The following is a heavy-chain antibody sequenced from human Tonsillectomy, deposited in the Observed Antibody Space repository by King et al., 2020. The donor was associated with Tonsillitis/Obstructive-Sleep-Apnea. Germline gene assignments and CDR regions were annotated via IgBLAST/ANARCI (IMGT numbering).Heavy chain of an antibody. D-gene: IGHD2-2*01. Sequence: QLQESGPGLVKPSETLSLTCTVSGGSISSSSYYWGWIRQPPGKGLEWIGSIFYSGVTYYSPSLKSRVTISVDTSKNQFSLKLSSVTAADTAVYYCAGLGGSTSSSRPYYYYMDVWGKGTTVTVSS. J-gene: IGHJ6*03. V-gene: IGHV4-39*01. CDR2: IFYSGVT. CDR1: GGSISSSSYY. CDR3: AGLGGSTSSSRPYYYYMDV.